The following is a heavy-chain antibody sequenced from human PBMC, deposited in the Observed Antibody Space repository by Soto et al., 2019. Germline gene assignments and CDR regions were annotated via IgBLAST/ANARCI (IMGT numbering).Heavy chain of an antibody. CDR3: AREGDFWSGYYGMDV. J-gene: IGHJ6*02. CDR2: IIPIFGTA. CDR1: GGTFSSYA. Sequence: SVKVSCKASGGTFSSYAISWVRQAPGQGLEWMGGIIPIFGTANYAQKFQGRVTITADESTSTAYMELSSLRSEDTAVYYCAREGDFWSGYYGMDVWGQGTTVTVSS. V-gene: IGHV1-69*13. D-gene: IGHD3-3*01.